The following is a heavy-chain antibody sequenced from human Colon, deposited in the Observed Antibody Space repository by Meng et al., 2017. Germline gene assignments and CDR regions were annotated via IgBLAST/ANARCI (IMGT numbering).Heavy chain of an antibody. CDR2: ISGDGGSV. CDR1: GFSLSDYW. J-gene: IGHJ5*02. V-gene: IGHV3-74*01. D-gene: IGHD4-17*01. Sequence: GGSLRLSCAVSGFSLSDYWMNWVRQVPGKGLEWVSRISGDGGSVSYADSVRGRFTISRDISKNALYLRMNDLRADDTAVYYCASLSPPVTEKWIDPWGQGTLVTVSS. CDR3: ASLSPPVTEKWIDP.